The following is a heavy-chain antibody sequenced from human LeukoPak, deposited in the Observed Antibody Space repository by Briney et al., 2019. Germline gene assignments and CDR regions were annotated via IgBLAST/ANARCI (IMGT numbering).Heavy chain of an antibody. J-gene: IGHJ4*02. Sequence: PGRSLRLSCAASGFTFSSYAMHWVRQAPGKGLEWVAVISYDGSNKYYADSVKGRFTISRDNSKNTLYLQMNSLRAEDTAVYYCARINYDSSGYYATDSYYFDYWGQGTLVTVSS. CDR2: ISYDGSNK. CDR1: GFTFSSYA. V-gene: IGHV3-30*14. D-gene: IGHD3-22*01. CDR3: ARINYDSSGYYATDSYYFDY.